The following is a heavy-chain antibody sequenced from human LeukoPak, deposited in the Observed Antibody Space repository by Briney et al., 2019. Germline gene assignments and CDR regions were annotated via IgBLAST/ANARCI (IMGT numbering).Heavy chain of an antibody. D-gene: IGHD3-9*01. Sequence: PSETLSLTCTVSGGSINNYYWTWIRQPPGKGLEWIGYIYYRGTTNYNPSLKSRVTISVDTSKTQFSPKLSSVTAADTAVYYCARAGYYDILTGLYYFDSWGQGTLVTVSS. CDR2: IYYRGTT. CDR3: ARAGYYDILTGLYYFDS. CDR1: GGSINNYY. V-gene: IGHV4-59*01. J-gene: IGHJ4*02.